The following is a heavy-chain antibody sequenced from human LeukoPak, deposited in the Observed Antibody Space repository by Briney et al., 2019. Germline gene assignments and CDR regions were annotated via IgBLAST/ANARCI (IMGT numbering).Heavy chain of an antibody. Sequence: GGSLRLSCAASGFTLSSYGMHWVRQAPGKGLEWVAVIWYDGSNKYYADSVKGRFTISRDNSKNTLYLQMNSLRAEDTAVYYCAKDQGYYYDSSGYYYVLGGLDYWGQGTLVTVSS. D-gene: IGHD3-22*01. V-gene: IGHV3-33*06. CDR1: GFTLSSYG. J-gene: IGHJ4*02. CDR2: IWYDGSNK. CDR3: AKDQGYYYDSSGYYYVLGGLDY.